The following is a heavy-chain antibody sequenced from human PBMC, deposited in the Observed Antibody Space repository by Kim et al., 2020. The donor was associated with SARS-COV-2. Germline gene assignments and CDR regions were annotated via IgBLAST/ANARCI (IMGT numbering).Heavy chain of an antibody. V-gene: IGHV4-59*08. Sequence: SETLSLTCTVSGGSISSYYWSWIRQPPGKGLEWIGYIYYSGSTNYNPSLKSRVTISVDTSKNQFSLKLSSVTAADTAVYYCARLAKWGSPVRYSSSWESRGFDYWGQGTLVTVSS. D-gene: IGHD6-13*01. CDR2: IYYSGST. J-gene: IGHJ4*02. CDR1: GGSISSYY. CDR3: ARLAKWGSPVRYSSSWESRGFDY.